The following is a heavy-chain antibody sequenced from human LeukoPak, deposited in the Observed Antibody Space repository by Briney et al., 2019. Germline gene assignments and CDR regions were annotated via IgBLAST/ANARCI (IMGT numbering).Heavy chain of an antibody. CDR2: INSDGSST. V-gene: IGHV3-74*01. Sequence: GGSLRLSCAASGFTFSSYWMHWVRQAPGKGLVWVSRINSDGSSTSYADSVKGRFTISRDNAKNTLYLQMNSLRAENTAVYYCARDKSRIVVIIADPDYWGQGTLVTVSS. CDR1: GFTFSSYW. CDR3: ARDKSRIVVIIADPDY. J-gene: IGHJ4*02. D-gene: IGHD3-22*01.